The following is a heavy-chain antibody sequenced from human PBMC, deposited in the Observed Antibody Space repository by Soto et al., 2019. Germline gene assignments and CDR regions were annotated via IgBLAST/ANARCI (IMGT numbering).Heavy chain of an antibody. J-gene: IGHJ4*02. V-gene: IGHV2-5*02. CDR3: AQYGYGNFAY. CDR1: GFSLSTSVVG. D-gene: IGHD6-13*01. Sequence: QITLKESGTTLVKPTQTLTLTCTLSGFSLSTSVVGVGWIRQPPGKGLEWLGLIYWDGDKRYSPSLKSRLTITKDTSKNQVVLTMTTMDPVDTATDYCAQYGYGNFAYWGQGALVTVSS. CDR2: IYWDGDK.